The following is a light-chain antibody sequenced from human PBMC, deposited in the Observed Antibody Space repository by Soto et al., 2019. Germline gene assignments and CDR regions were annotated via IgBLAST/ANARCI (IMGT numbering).Light chain of an antibody. Sequence: IQMTQSPSSLSASVGDRVTITCRASQSISTYLNWYQQKPGKAPKNLIYDASSLQSGVPSRFSGSGSGTDFTLTINSLQPEDFATYYCQQTYNTPLTFGPGTKVDFK. J-gene: IGKJ3*01. CDR3: QQTYNTPLT. CDR1: QSISTY. CDR2: DAS. V-gene: IGKV1-39*01.